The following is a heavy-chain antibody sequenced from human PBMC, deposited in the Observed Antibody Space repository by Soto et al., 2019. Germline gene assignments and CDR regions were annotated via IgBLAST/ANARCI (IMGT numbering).Heavy chain of an antibody. CDR3: ARVIQYSSGWYSRYYYGMDV. J-gene: IGHJ6*02. D-gene: IGHD6-19*01. CDR1: GFTFSSYG. Sequence: GGSLRLSCAASGFTFSSYGMHWVRQAPGKGLEWVAVIWYDGSNKYYADSVKGRFTISRDNSKNTLYLQMNSLRAEDTAVYYCARVIQYSSGWYSRYYYGMDVWGQGTTVTVS. CDR2: IWYDGSNK. V-gene: IGHV3-33*01.